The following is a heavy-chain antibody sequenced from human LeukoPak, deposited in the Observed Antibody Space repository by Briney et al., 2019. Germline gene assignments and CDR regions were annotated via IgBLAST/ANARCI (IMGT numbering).Heavy chain of an antibody. D-gene: IGHD1-26*01. CDR2: IYPGDSET. V-gene: IGHV5-51*01. CDR1: GYSFITYW. CDR3: ARRVHRGGSYSSHSDY. J-gene: IGHJ4*02. Sequence: GESLKISCKGSGYSFITYWIGWVRQMPGKGLEWMGIIYPGDSETTYSPSFQGQVIISADESISTAYLQWTSLKASDTAMYYCARRVHRGGSYSSHSDYWGQGTLVTVSS.